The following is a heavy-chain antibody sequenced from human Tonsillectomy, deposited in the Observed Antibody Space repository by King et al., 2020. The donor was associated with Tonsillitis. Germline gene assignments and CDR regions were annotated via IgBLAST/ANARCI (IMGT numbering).Heavy chain of an antibody. CDR3: ARHGPPYCSGGSCYSHFDY. CDR1: GYTFTSYY. J-gene: IGHJ4*02. CDR2: INPNGGRT. V-gene: IGHV1-46*01. Sequence: QLVQSGAEVKKPGASVKVSCKTSGYTFTSYYMHWVRQAPGQGLEWMGIINPNGGRTSEAQKFQGRVTMTSDTSTSTVYMELSSLRSEDTAVYYCARHGPPYCSGGSCYSHFDYWGQGTLVTVSS. D-gene: IGHD2-15*01.